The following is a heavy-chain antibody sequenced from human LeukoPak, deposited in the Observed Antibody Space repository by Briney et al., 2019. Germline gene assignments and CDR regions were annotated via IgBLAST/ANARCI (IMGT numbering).Heavy chain of an antibody. V-gene: IGHV4-39*01. CDR2: IYYSGST. Sequence: SETLSLTCTVSGGSISSSSYYWGWIRQPPGKGLEWIGSIYYSGSTYHNPSLKSRVTISVDTSKNQFSLKLSSVTAADTAVYYCARHRPATPFDYWGQGTLVTVSS. J-gene: IGHJ4*02. CDR3: ARHRPATPFDY. CDR1: GGSISSSSYY.